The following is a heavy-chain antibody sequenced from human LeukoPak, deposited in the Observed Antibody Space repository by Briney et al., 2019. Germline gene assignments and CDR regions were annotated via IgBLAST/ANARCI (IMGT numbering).Heavy chain of an antibody. Sequence: GSSVKLSCKASGGTFTSYAISWVRQAPGQGLEWMGGIIPIFGTANYAQKFQGRVTITTDESTSTAYMELSSLRSEDTAVYYCARDKGGYSYGYSYYYYMDVWGKGTTVTVSS. V-gene: IGHV1-69*05. CDR2: IIPIFGTA. CDR3: ARDKGGYSYGYSYYYYMDV. D-gene: IGHD5-18*01. CDR1: GGTFTSYA. J-gene: IGHJ6*03.